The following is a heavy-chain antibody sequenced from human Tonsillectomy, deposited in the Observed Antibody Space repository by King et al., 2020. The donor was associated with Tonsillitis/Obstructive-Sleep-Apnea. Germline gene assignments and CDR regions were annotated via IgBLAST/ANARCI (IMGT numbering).Heavy chain of an antibody. CDR2: IYWDDYK. J-gene: IGHJ4*02. V-gene: IGHV2-5*02. CDR3: AHLRGYDFVWGSYRLDY. CDR1: GFSFSTSGVG. D-gene: IGHD3-16*02. Sequence: ITLKESGPTLVKPTQTLTLTCTFSGFSFSTSGVGVGWIRQPPGRALEWLALIYWDDYKRYSPSLRSRLTITKDTPKNQVVLTMTNMDPVDTATYYCAHLRGYDFVWGSYRLDYWGQGTLVTVSS.